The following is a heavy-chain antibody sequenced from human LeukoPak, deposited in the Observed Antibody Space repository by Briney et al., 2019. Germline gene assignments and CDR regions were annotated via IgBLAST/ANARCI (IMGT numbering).Heavy chain of an antibody. CDR3: ARADHYYDSSGYYYFDY. D-gene: IGHD3-22*01. V-gene: IGHV3-21*05. Sequence: GGSLRLSCAASGFTFSSYGMHWVRQAPGKGLEWVSYISSSSSYIYYADSVKGRFTISRDNAKNSLYLQMSSLRAEDTAVYYCARADHYYDSSGYYYFDYWGQGTLVTVSS. J-gene: IGHJ4*02. CDR1: GFTFSSYG. CDR2: ISSSSSYI.